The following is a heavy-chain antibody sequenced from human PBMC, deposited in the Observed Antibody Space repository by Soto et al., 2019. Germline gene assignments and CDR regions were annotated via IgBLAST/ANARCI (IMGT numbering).Heavy chain of an antibody. CDR2: IFSSGST. Sequence: SETLSLTCTVSGGSINTFYWSWVLQPAWKGLEWIGRIFSSGSTSFNPSLESRVAMSVDTSKNHFSLNLSSVTAADMAVYYCAREGSYSAYNFAHGIQLWSFDFWGQGALVTVSS. D-gene: IGHD5-12*01. CDR3: AREGSYSAYNFAHGIQLWSFDF. CDR1: GGSINTFY. J-gene: IGHJ4*02. V-gene: IGHV4-4*07.